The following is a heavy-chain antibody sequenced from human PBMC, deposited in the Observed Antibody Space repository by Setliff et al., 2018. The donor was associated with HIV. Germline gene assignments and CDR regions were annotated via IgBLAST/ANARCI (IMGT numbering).Heavy chain of an antibody. D-gene: IGHD3-10*01. CDR2: THSSGNT. Sequence: SETLSLTCTVSGGSISSYYWTWIRQPAGKGLEWIGRTHSSGNTNYNPSLKSRITMSVDTSKKQLSLNLSSVTAADTAVYYCARDRYYGSGSYYNYFDYWGQGILVTVSS. CDR3: ARDRYYGSGSYYNYFDY. V-gene: IGHV4-4*07. CDR1: GGSISSYY. J-gene: IGHJ4*02.